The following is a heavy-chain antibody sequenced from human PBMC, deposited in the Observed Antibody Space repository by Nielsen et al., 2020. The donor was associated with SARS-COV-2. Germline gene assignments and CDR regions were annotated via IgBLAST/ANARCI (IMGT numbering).Heavy chain of an antibody. CDR3: ARRGGGYCSSTSCYTAYYYYYMDV. V-gene: IGHV3-33*01. CDR1: GFTFRSYG. Sequence: GGSLRLSCAASGFTFRSYGMHWVRQAPGKGLEWVAVICYDGSNKYYADSVKGRFTISRDNSKNTLYLQMNSLSAEDTAVYYCARRGGGYCSSTSCYTAYYYYYMDVWGKGTTVPVSS. CDR2: ICYDGSNK. J-gene: IGHJ6*03. D-gene: IGHD2-2*02.